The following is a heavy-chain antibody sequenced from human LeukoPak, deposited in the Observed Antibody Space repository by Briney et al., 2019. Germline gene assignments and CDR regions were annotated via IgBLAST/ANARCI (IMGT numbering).Heavy chain of an antibody. Sequence: SETLSLTCTVSGASISTYYWGWIRHPPGKGLEWIGYIYYSGSTDSNPSLKSRVTISIDTSKNQFSLKLGSVTAADTAVYYCAKLWGNTVITQGAQGTLVTVSS. CDR3: AKLWGNTVITQ. J-gene: IGHJ4*02. CDR2: IYYSGST. CDR1: GASISTYY. D-gene: IGHD4-23*01. V-gene: IGHV4-59*01.